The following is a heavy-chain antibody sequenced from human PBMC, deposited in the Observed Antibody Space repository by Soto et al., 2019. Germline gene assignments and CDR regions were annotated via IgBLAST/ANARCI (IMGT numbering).Heavy chain of an antibody. CDR2: IYWNDDK. V-gene: IGHV2-5*01. J-gene: IGHJ3*02. D-gene: IGHD2-2*03. CDR1: GFSLSTSGVG. CDR3: AHRLGGGFCSTTSCLDAFDI. Sequence: QITLKESGPTLVKPTQPLTLTCTFSGFSLSTSGVGVGWIRQPPGKALEWLALIYWNDDKRYSPSLKSRLTITKDTSKNQVVLTMTNMDPVDTATYYCAHRLGGGFCSTTSCLDAFDIWGQGTMVTVSS.